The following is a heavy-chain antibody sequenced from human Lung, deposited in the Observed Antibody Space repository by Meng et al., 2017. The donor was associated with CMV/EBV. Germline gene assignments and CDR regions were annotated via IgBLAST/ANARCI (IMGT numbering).Heavy chain of an antibody. CDR2: INPNTGDT. V-gene: IGHV1-2*02. D-gene: IGHD3/OR15-3a*01. CDR3: ARLFHTSLGTNYYYGMDV. J-gene: IGHJ6*02. Sequence: SXXVSXXASGYTFTGYNIHWVRQAPGQGLEWMGWINPNTGDTNYAQKFQGRVTLTGDTSISTAYMELSRLKSDDTAVFFCARLFHTSLGTNYYYGMDVWXQGTXVTVAS. CDR1: GYTFTGYN.